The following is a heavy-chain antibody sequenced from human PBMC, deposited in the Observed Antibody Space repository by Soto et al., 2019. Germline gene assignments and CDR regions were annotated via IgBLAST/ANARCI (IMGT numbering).Heavy chain of an antibody. V-gene: IGHV4-39*01. CDR3: ARVQRDFWSGPSETPYYYGMDV. J-gene: IGHJ6*02. D-gene: IGHD3-3*01. CDR1: GGSISSSSYY. Sequence: PSETLSLTCTVSGGSISSSSYYWGWIRQPPGKGLEWIGSIYYSGSTYYNPSLKSRVTISVDTSKNQFSLKLSSVTAADTAVYYCARVQRDFWSGPSETPYYYGMDVWGQGTTVTDSS. CDR2: IYYSGST.